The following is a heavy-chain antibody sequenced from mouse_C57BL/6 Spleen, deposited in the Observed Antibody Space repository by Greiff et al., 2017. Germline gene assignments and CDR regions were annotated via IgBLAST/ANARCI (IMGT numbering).Heavy chain of an antibody. CDR2: INSDGGST. Sequence: EVQLQESGGGLVQPGESLKLSCESNEYEFPSHDMSWVRKTPEKRLELVAAINSDGGSTYYPDTMERRFIISRDNTKKTLYLQMSSLRSEDTALYYCARRGYYYGSSYWYFDVWGTGTTVTVSS. V-gene: IGHV5-2*01. CDR3: ARRGYYYGSSYWYFDV. J-gene: IGHJ1*03. D-gene: IGHD1-1*01. CDR1: EYEFPSHD.